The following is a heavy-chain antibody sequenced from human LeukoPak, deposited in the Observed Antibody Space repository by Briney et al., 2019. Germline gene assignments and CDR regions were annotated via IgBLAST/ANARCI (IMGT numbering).Heavy chain of an antibody. J-gene: IGHJ4*02. Sequence: GGSLRLSCAASGFTISSNYMSWVRQAPGKGLEWVAVIYSGGSTYYADSVKGRFTISRDNSKNTLYLQMNSLRGEDTAVYYCARAAKWRQGVFFDYWGRGTLVTVSS. CDR2: IYSGGST. CDR3: ARAAKWRQGVFFDY. CDR1: GFTISSNY. V-gene: IGHV3-53*01. D-gene: IGHD5-24*01.